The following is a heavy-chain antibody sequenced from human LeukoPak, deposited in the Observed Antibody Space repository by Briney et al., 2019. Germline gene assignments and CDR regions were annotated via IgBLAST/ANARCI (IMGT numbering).Heavy chain of an antibody. CDR3: ARLSPPGIPLRFLEWLFFDY. D-gene: IGHD3-3*01. CDR2: IYPGDSDT. Sequence: GESLKISCKGSGYSITSYWIGWVRQMPGKGLEWMGIIYPGDSDTRYSPSFQGQVTISADKSISTAYLQWSSLKASDTAMYYCARLSPPGIPLRFLEWLFFDYWGQGTLVTVSS. J-gene: IGHJ4*02. CDR1: GYSITSYW. V-gene: IGHV5-51*01.